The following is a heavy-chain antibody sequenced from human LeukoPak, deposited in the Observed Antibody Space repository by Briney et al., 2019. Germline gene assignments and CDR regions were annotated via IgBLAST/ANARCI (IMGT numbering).Heavy chain of an antibody. Sequence: SETLSLTCTVSGGSISSYYWSWIRQPPGKGLEWIGYIYYSGSTNYNPSLKSRVTISVDTSKNQFSLKLSSVTAADTAVYYCARDSSGYSDYWDQGTLVTVSS. D-gene: IGHD3-22*01. CDR1: GGSISSYY. CDR2: IYYSGST. CDR3: ARDSSGYSDY. J-gene: IGHJ4*02. V-gene: IGHV4-59*12.